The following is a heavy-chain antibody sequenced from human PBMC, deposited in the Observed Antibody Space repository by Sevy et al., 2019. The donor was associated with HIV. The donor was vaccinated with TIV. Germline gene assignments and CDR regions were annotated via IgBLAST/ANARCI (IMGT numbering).Heavy chain of an antibody. J-gene: IGHJ6*02. CDR1: GFTFSGSS. CDR3: TRHQSPFGSRPYYYYGMDG. Sequence: GGSLRLSCAASGFTFSGSSMHWVRQAPGKGLEWVGRIRSKANSYARAYAASVKGRFDISRDDSKNTAYMQMNSPKTEVTAVYYCTRHQSPFGSRPYYYYGMDGWGQWTTVTVSS. CDR2: IRSKANSYAR. V-gene: IGHV3-73*01. D-gene: IGHD1-26*01.